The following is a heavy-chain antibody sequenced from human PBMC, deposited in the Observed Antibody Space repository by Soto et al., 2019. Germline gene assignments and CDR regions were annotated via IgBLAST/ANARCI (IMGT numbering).Heavy chain of an antibody. CDR2: IYYSGST. Sequence: SETLFLTCTVSGGSISSSSYYWGWIRQPPGKGLEWIGSIYYSGSTYYNPSLKSRVTISVDTSKNQFSLKLSSVTAADTAVYYCARPDYGDYGWYFDLWGRGTLVTVSS. CDR3: ARPDYGDYGWYFDL. J-gene: IGHJ2*01. CDR1: GGSISSSSYY. D-gene: IGHD4-17*01. V-gene: IGHV4-39*01.